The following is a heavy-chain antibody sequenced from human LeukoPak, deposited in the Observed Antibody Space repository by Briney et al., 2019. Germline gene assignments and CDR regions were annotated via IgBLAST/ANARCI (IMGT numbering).Heavy chain of an antibody. CDR1: GYTFTGYY. Sequence: ASVKVSCTASGYTFTGYYMHWVRQAPGQGLEWMGWINPNSGGTNYAQKFQGRVTMTRDTSISTAYMELSRLRSDDTAVYYCARDPIVLRYFATAFDIWGQGTMVTVSS. CDR2: INPNSGGT. CDR3: ARDPIVLRYFATAFDI. D-gene: IGHD3-9*01. J-gene: IGHJ3*02. V-gene: IGHV1-2*02.